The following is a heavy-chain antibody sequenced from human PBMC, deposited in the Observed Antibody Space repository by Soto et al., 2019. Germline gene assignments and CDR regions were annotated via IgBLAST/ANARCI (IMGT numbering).Heavy chain of an antibody. J-gene: IGHJ4*02. CDR1: WYSCASYG. CDR2: IYPDDSDT. CDR3: TRQWRAQYYFDI. V-gene: IGHV5-51*01. D-gene: IGHD3-16*01. Sequence: GEPLRISCKGSWYSCASYGIAWVRQMTGKGLEWMGIIYPDDSDTRYSPSFQGQVTISADKSISTAYLQWSSREASDTAMYYCTRQWRAQYYFDIWGQGTLVTVSS.